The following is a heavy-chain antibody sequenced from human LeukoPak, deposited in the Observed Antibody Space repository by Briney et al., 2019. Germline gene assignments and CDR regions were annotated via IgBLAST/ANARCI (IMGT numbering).Heavy chain of an antibody. CDR1: GFTFSRYW. CDR2: INGDGSTT. D-gene: IGHD3-22*01. CDR3: ATGNYYDSRGYYTFGH. J-gene: IGHJ1*01. V-gene: IGHV3-74*01. Sequence: GGSLRLSCAASGFTFSRYWMHWVRQAPGKGLVWVSRINGDGSTTSYADSVKGGFTISRDNAKNTLYLQMNSLRAEDAAVYYCATGNYYDSRGYYTFGHWGQGTLVTVSS.